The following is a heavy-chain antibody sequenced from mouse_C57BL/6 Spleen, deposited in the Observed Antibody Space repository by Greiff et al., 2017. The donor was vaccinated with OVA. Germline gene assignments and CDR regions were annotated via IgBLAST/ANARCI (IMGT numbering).Heavy chain of an antibody. Sequence: VQLQQSGAELVRPGASVTLSCKASGYTFTDYEMHWVKQTPVHGLEWIGAIDPETGGTSYNQKFKGKAILTADKSSSTAYMELRSLTSEDSAVDYCTRSRALRYYAMDYWGQGTSVTVSS. J-gene: IGHJ4*01. CDR1: GYTFTDYE. V-gene: IGHV1-15*01. CDR3: TRSRALRYYAMDY. CDR2: IDPETGGT. D-gene: IGHD3-3*01.